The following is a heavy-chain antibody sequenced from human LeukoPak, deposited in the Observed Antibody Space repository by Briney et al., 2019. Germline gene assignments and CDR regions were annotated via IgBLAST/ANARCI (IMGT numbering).Heavy chain of an antibody. CDR3: ARTRAQWLRPIYFDY. Sequence: SETLSLTCAVYGGSFSGYYWSWIRQPPGKGLEWIGEINHSGSTNYNPSLKSRVTISVDTSKNQFSLKLSSVTAVDTAVYYCARTRAQWLRPIYFDYWGQGTLVTVSS. CDR2: INHSGST. D-gene: IGHD5-12*01. CDR1: GGSFSGYY. J-gene: IGHJ4*02. V-gene: IGHV4-34*01.